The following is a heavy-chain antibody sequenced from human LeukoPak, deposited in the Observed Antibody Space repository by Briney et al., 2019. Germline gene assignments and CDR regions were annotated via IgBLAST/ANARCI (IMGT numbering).Heavy chain of an antibody. D-gene: IGHD6-19*01. CDR2: IYYSGST. CDR1: GDSISTYY. V-gene: IGHV4-59*08. J-gene: IGHJ4*02. CDR3: ARAVSGRFDY. Sequence: MTSETLSLTCTVSGDSISTYYWSWIRQPPGKGLEWTGYIYYSGSTNYNPSLKSRVTISVDTSKNQFSLKLSSVTAADTAIYYCARAVSGRFDYWGQGTLVTVSS.